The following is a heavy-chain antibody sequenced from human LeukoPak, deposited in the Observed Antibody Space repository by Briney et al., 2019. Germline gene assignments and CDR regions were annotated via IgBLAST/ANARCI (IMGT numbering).Heavy chain of an antibody. CDR2: IYYSGST. V-gene: IGHV4-39*07. CDR1: GGSISSSSYY. CDR3: ARVPVVNRAFDI. Sequence: SETLSLTCTVSGGSISSSSYYWGWIRQPPGKGLEWIGSIYYSGSTYYNPSLKSRVTISVDTSKNQFSLKLSSVTAADTAVYYCARVPVVNRAFDIWGQGTMVTVSS. J-gene: IGHJ3*02.